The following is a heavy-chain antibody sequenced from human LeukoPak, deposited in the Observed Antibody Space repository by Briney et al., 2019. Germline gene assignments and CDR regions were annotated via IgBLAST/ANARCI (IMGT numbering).Heavy chain of an antibody. CDR1: GGSISSSSYY. CDR2: IYYSGST. J-gene: IGHJ4*02. CDR3: AREDYYDSSGFDY. D-gene: IGHD3-22*01. Sequence: SETLSLTCTVSGGSISSSSYYWGWIRQPPGKGLEWIGSIYYSGSTYYNPSLKSRVTMSVDTSKNQFSLKLSSVTAADTAVYYCAREDYYDSSGFDYWGQGTLVTVSS. V-gene: IGHV4-39*07.